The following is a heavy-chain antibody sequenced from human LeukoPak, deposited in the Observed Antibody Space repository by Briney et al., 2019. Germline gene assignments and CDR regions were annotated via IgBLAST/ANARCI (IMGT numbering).Heavy chain of an antibody. D-gene: IGHD2-15*01. Sequence: GGSLRLSCAASGFTFSSYGMHWVRQAPGKGLEWVAFIRYDGSNKYYADSVKGRFTISRDNSKNTLYLQMNSLRAEDTAVYYCAKVGGYCSGGSCKDFQHWGQGTLVTVSS. J-gene: IGHJ1*01. CDR3: AKVGGYCSGGSCKDFQH. CDR1: GFTFSSYG. V-gene: IGHV3-30*02. CDR2: IRYDGSNK.